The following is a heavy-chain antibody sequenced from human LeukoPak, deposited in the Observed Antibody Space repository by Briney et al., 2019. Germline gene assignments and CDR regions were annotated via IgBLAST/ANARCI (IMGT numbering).Heavy chain of an antibody. J-gene: IGHJ5*02. D-gene: IGHD3-16*01. CDR1: GFTFSSYS. CDR2: ISSNSSYI. CDR3: APGENWFAP. V-gene: IGHV3-21*01. Sequence: GGSLRLSCAASGFTFSSYSMNWVRQAPGKGLEWVSSISSNSSYIYYADSVKGRFTISRDNAKNSLYLQMNSLRAEDTAVYYCAPGENWFAPWGREPWSPSPQ.